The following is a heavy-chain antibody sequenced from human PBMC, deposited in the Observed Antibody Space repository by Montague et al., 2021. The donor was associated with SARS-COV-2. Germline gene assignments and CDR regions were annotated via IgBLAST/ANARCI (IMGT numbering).Heavy chain of an antibody. V-gene: IGHV4-59*01. J-gene: IGHJ3*02. D-gene: IGHD3-22*01. CDR3: ARGGATYYYDTSGYVNAFDT. CDR1: GDSISTYY. Sequence: SETLSLTCTVSGDSISTYYWSWIRQPPGKGLEWIGYIYYNGYTNYNPSFKSRVTISVDTSKNQFSLRLSSVTAADTAVYFCARGGATYYYDTSGYVNAFDTWGQGTMVTVSS. CDR2: IYYNGYT.